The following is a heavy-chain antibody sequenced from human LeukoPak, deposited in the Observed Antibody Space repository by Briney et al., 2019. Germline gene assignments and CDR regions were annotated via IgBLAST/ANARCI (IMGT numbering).Heavy chain of an antibody. D-gene: IGHD4-11*01. J-gene: IGHJ6*03. CDR1: GGTFSSYA. CDR3: ATTVTNYSYYYYMDV. V-gene: IGHV1-69*05. CDR2: IIPIFGTA. Sequence: SVKVSCKASGGTFSSYAISWVRQAPGQGLEWMGGIIPIFGTANYAQKFQGRVTITTDESTSTAYMELSSLRSEDTAVYYCATTVTNYSYYYYMDVWGKGTTVTVSS.